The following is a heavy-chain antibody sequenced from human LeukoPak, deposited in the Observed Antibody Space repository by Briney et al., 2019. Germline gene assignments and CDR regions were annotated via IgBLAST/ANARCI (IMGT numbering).Heavy chain of an antibody. Sequence: SETLSLTCTVSGGYISSGGYYWSWIRQHPGKGLEWIGYIYYSGSTYYNPSLKSRVTISVDTSKNQFSLKLSSVTAADTAVYYCARVSSSGWYWFDPWGQGTLVTVSS. J-gene: IGHJ5*02. D-gene: IGHD6-19*01. CDR1: GGYISSGGYY. CDR3: ARVSSSGWYWFDP. CDR2: IYYSGST. V-gene: IGHV4-31*03.